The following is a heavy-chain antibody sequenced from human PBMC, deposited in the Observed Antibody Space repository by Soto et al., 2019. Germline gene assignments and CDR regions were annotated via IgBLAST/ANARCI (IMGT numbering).Heavy chain of an antibody. J-gene: IGHJ6*02. CDR3: ASDSSGSNYYYGMDV. D-gene: IGHD3-22*01. V-gene: IGHV3-48*02. CDR1: GFTFSSYS. Sequence: GGSLRLSCAASGFTFSSYSMNWVRQAPGKGLEWVSYISSSSSTIYYADSVKGRFTISRDNAKNSLYLQMNSLRDEDTAVYYCASDSSGSNYYYGMDVWGQGTTVTVSS. CDR2: ISSSSSTI.